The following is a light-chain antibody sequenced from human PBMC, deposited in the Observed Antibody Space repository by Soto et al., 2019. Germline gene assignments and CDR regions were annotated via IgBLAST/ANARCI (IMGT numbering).Light chain of an antibody. V-gene: IGKV1-12*01. CDR1: QGISNW. CDR2: GAS. J-gene: IGKJ4*01. Sequence: DIPMTQSPSSVSASVGDRVTITCRASQGISNWLAWYQQQPGKAPKLLIYGASSLQSGVPSRFSGGGSGTHFTLNISSLQPEDFATYYCQQTNAFLPLPFGGGTKVEI. CDR3: QQTNAFLPLP.